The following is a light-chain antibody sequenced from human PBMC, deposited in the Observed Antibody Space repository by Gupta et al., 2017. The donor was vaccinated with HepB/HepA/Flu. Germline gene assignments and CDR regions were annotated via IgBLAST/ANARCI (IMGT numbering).Light chain of an antibody. CDR2: YDR. CDR3: QVGDSDSDHVV. V-gene: IGLV3-21*04. Sequence: SYVQTQPPSVSVAPGETARITCGGNNIGTKTVHWYQQKPGQSPVLVISYDRDRPSGIPEQFSGSNSGNTAILTITRVAAGDEADYYCQVGDSDSDHVVFGGGTKLTVL. CDR1: NIGTKT. J-gene: IGLJ2*01.